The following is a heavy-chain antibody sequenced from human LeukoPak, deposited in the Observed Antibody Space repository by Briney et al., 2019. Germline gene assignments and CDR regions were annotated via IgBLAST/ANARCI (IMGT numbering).Heavy chain of an antibody. CDR2: INHSGST. Sequence: KASETLSLTCAVYGGSFSGYYWSWIRQPPGKGLEWIGEINHSGSTNYNPSLKSRVTISVDTFKNQFSLKLSSVTAADTAVNYCARKPGGATVYYFDYWGQGTLVTVSS. CDR1: GGSFSGYY. D-gene: IGHD4-17*01. J-gene: IGHJ4*02. V-gene: IGHV4-34*01. CDR3: ARKPGGATVYYFDY.